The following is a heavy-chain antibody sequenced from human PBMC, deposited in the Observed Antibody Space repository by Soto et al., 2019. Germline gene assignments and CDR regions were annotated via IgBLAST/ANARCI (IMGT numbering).Heavy chain of an antibody. D-gene: IGHD2-2*01. V-gene: IGHV4-34*01. Sequence: QVQLQQWGAGLLKPSETLSLTCAVYGGSFSGYYWSWIRQPPGKGLEWIGEINHSGSTNYNPSLKSRVTISVDTSKTQFSLKLSSVTAADTAVYYCARGNPTGGVVVPAAMSHWFDPWGQGTLVTVSS. CDR1: GGSFSGYY. CDR3: ARGNPTGGVVVPAAMSHWFDP. J-gene: IGHJ5*02. CDR2: INHSGST.